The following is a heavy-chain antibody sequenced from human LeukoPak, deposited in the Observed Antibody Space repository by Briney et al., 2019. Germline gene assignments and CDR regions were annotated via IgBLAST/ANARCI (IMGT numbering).Heavy chain of an antibody. V-gene: IGHV3-11*06. CDR3: ARVRSTVEAGTPDY. D-gene: IGHD2-15*01. CDR2: ISYSGSHT. J-gene: IGHJ4*02. CDR1: GFTFSDYY. Sequence: PGGSLRLSCAASGFTFSDYYMSWIRQAPGKGLEWLSYISYSGSHTTYADSVKGRFTTSRDNAKNSLYLQMNSLRAEDTAVYYCARVRSTVEAGTPDYWGQGTLVPVSS.